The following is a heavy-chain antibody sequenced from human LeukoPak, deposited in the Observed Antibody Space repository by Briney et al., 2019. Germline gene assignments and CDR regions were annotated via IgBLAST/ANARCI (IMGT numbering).Heavy chain of an antibody. CDR3: AKPRALDGYNSYYFDY. Sequence: GGSLRLSCAASGFTFSSYAMSWVRQAPGKGLEWVSAISGSGGSTYYADSVKGRFTISRDNSKNTLYLQMNSLRAEDTAVYYCAKPRALDGYNSYYFDYWGQGTLDTVSS. J-gene: IGHJ4*02. D-gene: IGHD5-24*01. CDR2: ISGSGGST. V-gene: IGHV3-23*01. CDR1: GFTFSSYA.